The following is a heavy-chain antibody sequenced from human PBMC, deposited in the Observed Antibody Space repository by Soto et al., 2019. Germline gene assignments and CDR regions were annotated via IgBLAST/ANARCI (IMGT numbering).Heavy chain of an antibody. CDR3: ARLSGTLYYMDV. V-gene: IGHV4-39*01. D-gene: IGHD2-2*01. J-gene: IGHJ6*03. Sequence: SETLSLTCTVSGGSISSSSYYWGWIRQPPGKGLEWIGSIYYSGSTYYNPSLKSRVTISVDTSKNQFSLKLSSVTAADTAVYYCARLSGTLYYMDVWGKGTTVTVSS. CDR1: GGSISSSSYY. CDR2: IYYSGST.